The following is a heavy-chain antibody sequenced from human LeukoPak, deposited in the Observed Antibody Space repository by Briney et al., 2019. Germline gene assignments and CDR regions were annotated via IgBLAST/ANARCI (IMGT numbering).Heavy chain of an antibody. CDR2: IKQDGSEK. D-gene: IGHD3-10*01. J-gene: IGHJ5*02. V-gene: IGHV3-7*03. Sequence: PGGSLRLSCAASGFTFSSYWMSWVRQAPGKGLEWVANIKQDGSEKYYVDSVKGRFTISRDNAKNSLYLQMNSLRAEDTAVYYCAKDPGVRGDYPNWFDPWGQGTLVTVSS. CDR3: AKDPGVRGDYPNWFDP. CDR1: GFTFSSYW.